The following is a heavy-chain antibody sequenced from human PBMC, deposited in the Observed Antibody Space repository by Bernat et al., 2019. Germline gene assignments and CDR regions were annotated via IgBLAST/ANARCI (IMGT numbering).Heavy chain of an antibody. D-gene: IGHD6-6*01. CDR2: TWYDGSNK. V-gene: IGHV3-33*01. CDR3: ARDLDSSSLDY. J-gene: IGHJ4*02. Sequence: QVQLVESGGGVVQPGRSLRLSCAASGFTFSSYGMHWVRQAPGKGLEWVAVTWYDGSNKYYADSVKGRFTISRDNSKNTLYLQMKSLRAEDTAVYYCARDLDSSSLDYWGQGTLVTVSS. CDR1: GFTFSSYG.